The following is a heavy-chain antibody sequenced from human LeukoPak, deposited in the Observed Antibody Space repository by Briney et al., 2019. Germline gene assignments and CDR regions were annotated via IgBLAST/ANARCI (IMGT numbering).Heavy chain of an antibody. CDR2: INPRGGST. J-gene: IGHJ4*02. D-gene: IGHD6-25*01. Sequence: GASVKVSCKASGYTFTSYYMHWMRQAPGQGPEWMGIINPRGGSTDYAQKFQGRITMTSDTSTSTVYMELNSLRSDDTAGYFCARVGSAAATADYWGQGTLVTVSS. V-gene: IGHV1-46*01. CDR3: ARVGSAAATADY. CDR1: GYTFTSYY.